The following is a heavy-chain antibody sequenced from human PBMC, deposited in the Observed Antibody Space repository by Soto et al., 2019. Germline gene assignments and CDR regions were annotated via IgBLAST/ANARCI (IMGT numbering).Heavy chain of an antibody. CDR3: AKGGSSSARYFDA. V-gene: IGHV3-30*18. Sequence: QVQVVESGGGVVQPGRSLRLSCAASGFSFNSYGMHWVRQAPGKGLEWVAIISYDGRNKYYADSVKGRFTISRDSPKNTLYLQMNSLRAEDTAVYYCAKGGSSSARYFDAWSQGALVTVSP. CDR2: ISYDGRNK. J-gene: IGHJ5*02. D-gene: IGHD6-6*01. CDR1: GFSFNSYG.